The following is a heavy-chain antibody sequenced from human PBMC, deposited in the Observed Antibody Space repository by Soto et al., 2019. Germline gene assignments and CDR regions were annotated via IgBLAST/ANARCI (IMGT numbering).Heavy chain of an antibody. CDR2: ISGPGSYT. V-gene: IGHV3-11*06. CDR1: GFTFSDYY. J-gene: IGHJ3*02. CDR3: ARAAWSSSSWYVFDI. Sequence: PGGSLRLSCAASGFTFSDYYMSWIRQAPGKGLEWVAYISGPGSYTIYGDSVKGRFTISRDNAKNALFLQMTSLRAEDTAVYYCARAAWSSSSWYVFDIWGQGTMVTVSS. D-gene: IGHD6-13*01.